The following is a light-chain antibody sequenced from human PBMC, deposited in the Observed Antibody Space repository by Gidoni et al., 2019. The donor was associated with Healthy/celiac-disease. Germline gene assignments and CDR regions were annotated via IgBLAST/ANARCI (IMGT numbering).Light chain of an antibody. V-gene: IGKV3-20*01. Sequence: IVLTQSPGTLSLSPGERATLSCRASQSVSSSYLAWYQQKPGQAPRLLIYGASSRATGIPDRFSGSGSGTDFTLIISRLEPEDFAVYYCQQYGSSSSTFGGGTKVEIK. CDR3: QQYGSSSST. CDR2: GAS. CDR1: QSVSSSY. J-gene: IGKJ4*01.